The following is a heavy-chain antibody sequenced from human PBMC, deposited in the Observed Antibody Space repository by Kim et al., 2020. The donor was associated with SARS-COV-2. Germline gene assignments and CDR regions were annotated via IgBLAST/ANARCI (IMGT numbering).Heavy chain of an antibody. Sequence: GGSLRLSCAASGFTFDDYAMHWVRQAPGKGLEWVSGISWNSGSIGYADSVKGRFTISRDNAKNSLYLQMNSLRAEDTALYYCVHSSSWYRDAFDIWGQGTMVTVSS. CDR3: VHSSSWYRDAFDI. CDR2: ISWNSGSI. V-gene: IGHV3-9*01. CDR1: GFTFDDYA. D-gene: IGHD6-13*01. J-gene: IGHJ3*02.